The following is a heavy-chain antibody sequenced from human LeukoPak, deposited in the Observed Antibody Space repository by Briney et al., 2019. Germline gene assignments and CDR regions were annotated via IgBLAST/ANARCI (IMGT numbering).Heavy chain of an antibody. CDR3: ARDVAGYCSSTSCYDSAFDI. CDR1: GGSISSGGYY. V-gene: IGHV4-61*08. D-gene: IGHD2-2*01. J-gene: IGHJ3*02. Sequence: PSETLSLTCTVSGGSISSGGYYWSWIRQHPGKGLEWIGYIYYSGSTNYNPSLKSRVTISVDTSKNQFSLKLSSVTAADTAVYYCARDVAGYCSSTSCYDSAFDIWGLGTMVTVSS. CDR2: IYYSGST.